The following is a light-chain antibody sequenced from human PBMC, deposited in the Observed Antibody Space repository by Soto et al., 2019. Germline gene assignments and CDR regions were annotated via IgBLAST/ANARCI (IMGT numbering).Light chain of an antibody. CDR2: DVY. Sequence: EIVMTQSPATLSVSPGERATLSCRASQSISSTYLAWYQPKPGQAPRLLIHDVYNRATGIPDRFSGSGSGTDFTLTISRLEPEDFAVYCCQQYGGSPETFGQGTKVDIK. J-gene: IGKJ1*01. V-gene: IGKV3-20*01. CDR1: QSISSTY. CDR3: QQYGGSPET.